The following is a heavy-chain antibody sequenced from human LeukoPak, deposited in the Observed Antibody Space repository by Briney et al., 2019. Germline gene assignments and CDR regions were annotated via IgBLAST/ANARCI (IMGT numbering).Heavy chain of an antibody. CDR1: GGSISSSSYY. CDR3: ARDHVAWYYYYYMYV. Sequence: SETLSLTCTVSGGSISSSSYYWGWIRQPPGKGLEWIGNIYYSGSTYYNPSLKSRVTISVDTSKNQFSLKLSSVTAADTAVYYWARDHVAWYYYYYMYVWGRGTTVTVSS. V-gene: IGHV4-39*07. CDR2: IYYSGST. J-gene: IGHJ6*03.